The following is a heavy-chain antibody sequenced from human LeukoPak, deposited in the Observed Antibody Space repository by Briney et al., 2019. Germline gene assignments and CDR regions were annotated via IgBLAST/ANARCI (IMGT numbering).Heavy chain of an antibody. Sequence: SETLSLTCTVSGGSISSYYWSWIRQPPGKGLEWIGYIYYSGSTNYNPSLKSRVTISVDTSKNQFSLKLSSVTAADTAVYYCARDQDGDYGLRYPRGAFDIWGQGTMVTVSS. CDR3: ARDQDGDYGLRYPRGAFDI. CDR1: GGSISSYY. V-gene: IGHV4-59*01. CDR2: IYYSGST. D-gene: IGHD4-17*01. J-gene: IGHJ3*02.